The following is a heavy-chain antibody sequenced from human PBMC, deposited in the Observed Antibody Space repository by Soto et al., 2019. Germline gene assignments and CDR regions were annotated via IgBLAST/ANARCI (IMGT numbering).Heavy chain of an antibody. CDR3: ARPPVDYSSGWSFLRRKLDAFDI. Sequence: PGESLKIYCKGSGYSFTSYWIGWVRQMPGKGLEWMGIIYPGDSDTRYSPSFQGQVTISADKSISTAYLQWSSLKASDTAMFYCARPPVDYSSGWSFLRRKLDAFDIWGQGTMVTVSS. CDR2: IYPGDSDT. D-gene: IGHD6-19*01. J-gene: IGHJ3*02. V-gene: IGHV5-51*01. CDR1: GYSFTSYW.